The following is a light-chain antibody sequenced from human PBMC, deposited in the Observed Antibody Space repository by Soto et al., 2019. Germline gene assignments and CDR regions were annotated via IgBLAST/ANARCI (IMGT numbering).Light chain of an antibody. CDR1: QSVSSNF. Sequence: EIVLTQSPGTLSLSPGERATLSCRASQSVSSNFLAWYQQKPGQPPRLLMYGASNRATSIPDRFSGSGSGTDFTLTISRLEPEDFAVYYCQHYGPPRYTFGQGTKLEIK. V-gene: IGKV3-20*01. J-gene: IGKJ2*01. CDR3: QHYGPPRYT. CDR2: GAS.